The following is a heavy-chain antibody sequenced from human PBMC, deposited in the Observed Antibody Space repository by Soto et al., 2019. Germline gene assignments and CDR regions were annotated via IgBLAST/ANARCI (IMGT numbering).Heavy chain of an antibody. D-gene: IGHD1-26*01. CDR3: ARRYGSAIDY. V-gene: IGHV4-31*03. CDR1: GGSIISGGCY. Sequence: SETLSVTCTVAGGSIISGGCYWSWIRQHPGKGLEWIGYIYYSGSTYYNPSLKSRVTISVDTSKNQFSLKLSSVTAADTAVYYCARRYGSAIDYWGQGTLVTVSS. J-gene: IGHJ4*02. CDR2: IYYSGST.